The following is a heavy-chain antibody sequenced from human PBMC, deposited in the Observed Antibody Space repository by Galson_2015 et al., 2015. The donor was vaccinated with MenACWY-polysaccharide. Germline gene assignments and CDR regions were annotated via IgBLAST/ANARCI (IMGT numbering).Heavy chain of an antibody. CDR2: IDPVSGAT. J-gene: IGHJ4*02. D-gene: IGHD5-18*01. CDR3: TILHMDTTTTSC. V-gene: IGHV1-2*06. CDR1: GYTFTGYY. Sequence: SVKVSCKASGYTFTGYYMHWVRQVPGLGLEWMGRIDPVSGATNFAQRFQGRVTMTRDKSIRTAYLELNSLRSDDAAIYYCTILHMDTTTTSCWGQGTLVTVSS.